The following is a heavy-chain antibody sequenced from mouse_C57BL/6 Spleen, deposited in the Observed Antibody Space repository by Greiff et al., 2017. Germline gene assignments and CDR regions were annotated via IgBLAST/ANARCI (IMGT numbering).Heavy chain of an antibody. CDR1: GFNIKDYY. CDR2: IDPEAGET. V-gene: IGHV14-2*01. CDR3: ASPYGDDEGYYARDY. D-gene: IGHD2-2*01. J-gene: IGHJ4*01. Sequence: EVQLVESGAELVKPGASVKLSCTASGFNIKDYYMHWVKQRTEQGLEWIGRIDPEAGETKYAPKFQGKATITADTSSNTAYLQLSSLTSEDTAVYYWASPYGDDEGYYARDYWGQGTSVTVSS.